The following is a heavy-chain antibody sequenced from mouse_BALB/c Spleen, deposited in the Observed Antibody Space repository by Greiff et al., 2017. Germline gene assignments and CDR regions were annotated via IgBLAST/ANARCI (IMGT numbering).Heavy chain of an antibody. V-gene: IGHV5-12-1*01. CDR3: ARQAAYYYAMDY. Sequence: EVQGVESGGGLVKPGGSLKLSCAASGFAFSSYDMSWVRQTPEKRLEWVAYISSGGGSTYYPDTVKGRFTISRDNAKNTLYLQMSSLKSEDTAMYYCARQAAYYYAMDYWGQGTSVTVSS. CDR1: GFAFSSYD. CDR2: ISSGGGST. J-gene: IGHJ4*01.